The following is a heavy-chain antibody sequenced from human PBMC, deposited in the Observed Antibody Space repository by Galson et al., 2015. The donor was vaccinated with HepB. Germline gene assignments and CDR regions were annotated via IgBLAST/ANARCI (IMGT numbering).Heavy chain of an antibody. D-gene: IGHD3-16*01. V-gene: IGHV4-30-4*01. Sequence: TLSLTCTVSGGSISSGDYYWSWIRQPPGKGLEWIGYIYYSGSTYYNPSLKSRVTISVDTSKNQSSLKLSSVTAADTAVYYCAVGTLLDPFVWGYWGQGTLVTVSS. CDR1: GGSISSGDYY. J-gene: IGHJ4*02. CDR2: IYYSGST. CDR3: AVGTLLDPFVWGY.